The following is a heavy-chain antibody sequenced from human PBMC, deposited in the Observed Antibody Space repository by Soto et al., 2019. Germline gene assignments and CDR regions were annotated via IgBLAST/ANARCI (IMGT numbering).Heavy chain of an antibody. CDR3: ARGSCSSTSCYAGGDYYYYMDV. CDR1: GGTFSSYT. D-gene: IGHD2-2*01. Sequence: SVKVSCKASGGTFSSYTISWVRQAPGQGLEWMGRIIPILGIANYAQKFQGRVTITADKSTSTAYMELSSLRSEDTAVYYCARGSCSSTSCYAGGDYYYYMDVWG. V-gene: IGHV1-69*02. J-gene: IGHJ6*03. CDR2: IIPILGIA.